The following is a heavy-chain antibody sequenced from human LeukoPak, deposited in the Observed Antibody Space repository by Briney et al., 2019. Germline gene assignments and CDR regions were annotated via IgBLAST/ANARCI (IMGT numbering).Heavy chain of an antibody. J-gene: IGHJ4*02. CDR2: IDWDDDK. D-gene: IGHD3-22*01. Sequence: SGPALVKPRQTLTLTCTFSGFSLSTHGMCVSWIRQPPGKALEWLALIDWDDDKYYNTYLKTRLTISKDTSKNRAVLTMTNMDPMDTATYYCARIRHLNYYDSSGPHDYWGQGTLVTVSS. V-gene: IGHV2-70*01. CDR3: ARIRHLNYYDSSGPHDY. CDR1: GFSLSTHGMC.